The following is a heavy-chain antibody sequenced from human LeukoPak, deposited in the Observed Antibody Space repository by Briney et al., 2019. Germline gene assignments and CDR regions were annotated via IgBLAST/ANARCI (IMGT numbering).Heavy chain of an antibody. V-gene: IGHV3-48*03. D-gene: IGHD6-13*01. J-gene: IGHJ4*02. Sequence: GGSLKLSCAASGFTFIIYEMNWVRQAPGKGLEWVSYISSSGSTIYYADSVKGRFTISRDNAKNSLYLQMNSLRAEDTALYYCARDFIAAAASFDYWGQGTLVTVSS. CDR1: GFTFIIYE. CDR3: ARDFIAAAASFDY. CDR2: ISSSGSTI.